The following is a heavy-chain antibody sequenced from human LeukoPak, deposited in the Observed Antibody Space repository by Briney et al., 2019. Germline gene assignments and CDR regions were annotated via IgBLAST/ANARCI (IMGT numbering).Heavy chain of an antibody. CDR1: GFTFSSYW. CDR3: TTDGHSSSWGDLFDY. CDR2: IKSKTDGGTT. D-gene: IGHD6-13*01. Sequence: GGSLRLSCAASGFTFSSYWMSWVRQAPGKGLEWVGRIKSKTDGGTTDYAAPVKGRFTISRDDSKNTLYLQMNSLKTEDTAVYYCTTDGHSSSWGDLFDYWGQGTLVTVSS. J-gene: IGHJ4*02. V-gene: IGHV3-15*01.